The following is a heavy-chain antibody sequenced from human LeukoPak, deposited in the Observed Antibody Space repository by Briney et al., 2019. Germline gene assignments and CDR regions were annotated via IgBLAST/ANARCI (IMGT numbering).Heavy chain of an antibody. J-gene: IGHJ3*02. CDR1: GYTFTSYD. V-gene: IGHV1-8*03. Sequence: GASVKVSCKASGYTFTSYDINWVRQATGQGLEWMGWMNPNSGNTGYAQKFQGRVTITRNTSISTAYMELSSLRSEDTAVYYCARGYYDRLKDAFDIWGQGTMVTVSS. CDR3: ARGYYDRLKDAFDI. CDR2: MNPNSGNT. D-gene: IGHD3-10*02.